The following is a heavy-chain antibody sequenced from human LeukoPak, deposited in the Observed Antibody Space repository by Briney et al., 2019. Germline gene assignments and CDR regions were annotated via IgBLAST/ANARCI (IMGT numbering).Heavy chain of an antibody. V-gene: IGHV3-11*01. CDR1: GFTFSDYY. D-gene: IGHD1-26*01. CDR2: ISSSGSTI. Sequence: GRALRLACAAPGFTFSDYYRSWIRQAPGKGLGWVSYISSSGSTIYYADAVKGRFTIARDNAKNSLYLQMTSLRAEDTAVYYCAGKWELLVDVWGQGTTVTVSS. CDR3: AGKWELLVDV. J-gene: IGHJ6*02.